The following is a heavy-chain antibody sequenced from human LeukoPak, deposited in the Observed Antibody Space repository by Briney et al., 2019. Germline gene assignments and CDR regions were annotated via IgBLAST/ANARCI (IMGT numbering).Heavy chain of an antibody. CDR1: GYTCTGYY. CDR3: ARDLVVGYAPPSFDY. Sequence: ASVKVSCRTSGYTCTGYYIQWVRQAPGQGLEWMGWIDPKTGGTKYAQKFQGRVTMTSDTSISTVSMDLSSLRSDDTAVYYCARDLVVGYAPPSFDYWGQGTLVTVSS. V-gene: IGHV1-2*02. J-gene: IGHJ4*02. D-gene: IGHD1-1*01. CDR2: IDPKTGGT.